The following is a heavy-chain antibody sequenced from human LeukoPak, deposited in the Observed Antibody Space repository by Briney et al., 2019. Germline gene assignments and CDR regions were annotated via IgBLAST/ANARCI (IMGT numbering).Heavy chain of an antibody. D-gene: IGHD2-15*01. CDR2: ISYDGSNK. V-gene: IGHV3-30*04. CDR3: ARAKSTSGLVVVVAATLLFDY. J-gene: IGHJ4*02. Sequence: PGGSLRLSCAASGFTFSNYAMHWVRKVPDKGLEWVAVISYDGSNKYYADSVKGRFTISRDNSKNTLYLQMNSLRAEDTAVYYCARAKSTSGLVVVVAATLLFDYWGQGTLVTVSS. CDR1: GFTFSNYA.